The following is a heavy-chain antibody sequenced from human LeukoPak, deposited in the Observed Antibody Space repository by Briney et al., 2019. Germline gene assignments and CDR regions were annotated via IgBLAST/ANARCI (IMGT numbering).Heavy chain of an antibody. V-gene: IGHV4-59*01. CDR3: ARVKGDLGYYFDY. CDR1: GGSISSFC. Sequence: PSETLSLTCTVSGGSISSFCWSWIRQPPGKGLECIGYIYYTGTTNYNPSLKSRVTISVDTSKNQFSLNLSTVTAADTAVYSCARVKGDLGYYFDYWGQGTLVIVSS. CDR2: IYYTGTT. J-gene: IGHJ4*02.